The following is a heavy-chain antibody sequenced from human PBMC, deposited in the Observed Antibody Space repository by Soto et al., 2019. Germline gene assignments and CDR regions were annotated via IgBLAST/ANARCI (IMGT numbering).Heavy chain of an antibody. CDR1: GFTFSSYG. CDR3: AKGYCSGSACFPDS. V-gene: IGHV3-30*18. D-gene: IGHD2-15*01. Sequence: VQLAEFGGGVVQPGWSLRLSCAASGFTFSSYGMYWVRQAPGKGLEWVAVISYDGSNENYVDSVKGRFTISRDNSKNTLYLQMNSLRAEDTAVYYCAKGYCSGSACFPDSWGQGTLVTVSS. CDR2: ISYDGSNE. J-gene: IGHJ4*02.